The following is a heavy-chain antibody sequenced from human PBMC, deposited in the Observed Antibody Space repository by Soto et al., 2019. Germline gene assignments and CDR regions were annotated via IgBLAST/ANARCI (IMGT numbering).Heavy chain of an antibody. J-gene: IGHJ4*02. CDR2: ISGSGGST. CDR1: GFTFSSYA. D-gene: IGHD7-27*01. CDR3: AKDSELGISLALDY. Sequence: GGSLRLSCAASGFTFSSYAMSWVRQAPGKGLEWVSAISGSGGSTYYADSVKGRFTISRDNSKNTLYLQMNSLRAEDTAVYYGAKDSELGISLALDYWGQGTLVTVSS. V-gene: IGHV3-23*01.